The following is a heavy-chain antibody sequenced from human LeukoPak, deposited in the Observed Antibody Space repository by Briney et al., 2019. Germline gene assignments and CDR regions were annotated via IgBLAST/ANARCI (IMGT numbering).Heavy chain of an antibody. CDR2: INHSGST. Sequence: SETLSLTCAVYGGSFSGYYWSWIRQPPEKGLEWIGEINHSGSTNYNPSLKSRVTISVDTSKNQFSLKLSSVTAADTAVYYCATDKYSSSWPHYYYYGMDVWGQGTTVTVSS. CDR1: GGSFSGYY. V-gene: IGHV4-34*01. D-gene: IGHD6-13*01. J-gene: IGHJ6*02. CDR3: ATDKYSSSWPHYYYYGMDV.